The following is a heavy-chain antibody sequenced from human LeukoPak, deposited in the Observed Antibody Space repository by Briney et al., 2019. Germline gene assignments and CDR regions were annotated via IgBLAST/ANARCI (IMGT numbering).Heavy chain of an antibody. J-gene: IGHJ3*02. CDR1: GFTFSSYG. CDR3: ARADGWAFDI. CDR2: IRYDGSNK. V-gene: IGHV3-30*02. D-gene: IGHD5-24*01. Sequence: PGGSLRLSCAASGFTFSSYGLHWVRQAPGKGLEWVTFIRYDGSNKYYADSVKGRFTISRDNSKNTLYLQMNSLRAEDTAVYYCARADGWAFDIWGQGTMVTVSS.